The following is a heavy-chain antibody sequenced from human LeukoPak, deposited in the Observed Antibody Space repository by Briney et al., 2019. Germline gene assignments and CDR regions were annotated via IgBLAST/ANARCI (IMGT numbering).Heavy chain of an antibody. V-gene: IGHV3-7*01. CDR3: ARVVVVAAIAPHASYYFDY. CDR1: GFTFSSYW. Sequence: GGSLRLSCAASGFTFSSYWMSWVRQAPGKGLEWVANIKQDGSEKYYVDSVKGRFTISRDNAKNSLYLQMNSLRAEDTAVYYCARVVVVAAIAPHASYYFDYWGQGTLVTVSS. J-gene: IGHJ4*02. D-gene: IGHD2-15*01. CDR2: IKQDGSEK.